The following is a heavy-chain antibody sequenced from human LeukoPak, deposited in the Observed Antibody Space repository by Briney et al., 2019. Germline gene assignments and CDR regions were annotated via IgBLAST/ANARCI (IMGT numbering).Heavy chain of an antibody. CDR1: GFTFSNAG. Sequence: PGGSLRLSCTASGFTFSNAGMNWVRQPPGKGLEWIGSIYYSEGTYYNPSLKSRVTISIDTSKNQFSLKLNSVTAADTAVYYCARDRYCSGRSCYGPPDYWGQGVLVTVSS. V-gene: IGHV4-59*12. J-gene: IGHJ4*02. D-gene: IGHD2-15*01. CDR2: IYYSEGT. CDR3: ARDRYCSGRSCYGPPDY.